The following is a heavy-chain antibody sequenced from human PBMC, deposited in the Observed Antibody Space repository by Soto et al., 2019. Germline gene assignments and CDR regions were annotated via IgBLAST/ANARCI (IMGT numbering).Heavy chain of an antibody. J-gene: IGHJ4*02. D-gene: IGHD6-6*01. CDR3: YRGRDGDY. CDR2: ISAHNGNT. CDR1: GYGFTTYG. Sequence: QVHLVQSGAEVKKPGASVKVSCKGSGYGFTTYGITWVRQAPGQGLEWMAWISAHNGNTNYAQKLQGRVTVTRDTSTSTSSVEMGSRSSDDTAVDFCYRGRDGDYWGQGALVTLST. V-gene: IGHV1-18*01.